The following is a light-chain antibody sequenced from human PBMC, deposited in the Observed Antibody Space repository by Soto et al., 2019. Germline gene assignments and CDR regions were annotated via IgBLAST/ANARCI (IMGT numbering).Light chain of an antibody. V-gene: IGLV6-57*01. CDR1: SGSIASNY. CDR3: QSYYATHQV. Sequence: NFMLTQPHSVSESPGKTVIISCTRSSGSIASNYVQWYQQRPGSSPTTVIYEDNQRPSGVPDRFSGSIDSSSNSASLTISGLETEDEADYFCQSYYATHQVFGGGTKLTVL. J-gene: IGLJ3*02. CDR2: EDN.